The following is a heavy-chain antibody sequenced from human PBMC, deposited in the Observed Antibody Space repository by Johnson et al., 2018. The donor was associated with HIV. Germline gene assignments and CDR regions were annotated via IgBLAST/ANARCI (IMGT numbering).Heavy chain of an antibody. CDR2: ISYDGSNK. D-gene: IGHD2-21*02. V-gene: IGHV3-30*03. J-gene: IGHJ3*02. CDR3: ARGGLLSPDAFDI. Sequence: QVQLVESGGGVVQPGRSLRVSCGASGFTFSSYDMHWVRQAPGKGLEWVAVISYDGSNKYYADSVKGRFTISRDNSKNTLYLQMNSLRAEDTAVYYCARGGLLSPDAFDIWGQGTMVTVSS. CDR1: GFTFSSYD.